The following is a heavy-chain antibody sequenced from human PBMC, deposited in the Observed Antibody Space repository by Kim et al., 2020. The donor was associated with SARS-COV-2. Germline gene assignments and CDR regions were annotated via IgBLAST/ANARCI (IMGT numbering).Heavy chain of an antibody. CDR3: ATVPGQSGNRDFEL. D-gene: IGHD3-10*01. CDR1: GFTFSTYW. CDR2: IGSDASWI. V-gene: IGHV3-74*01. Sequence: GGSLRLSCAASGFTFSTYWMNWVRQVPGKGLVWVSRIGSDASWIRYADSVKGRFTISRDNAKSTLYLEMNSLRVEDTGVYYCATVPGQSGNRDFELWGR. J-gene: IGHJ2*01.